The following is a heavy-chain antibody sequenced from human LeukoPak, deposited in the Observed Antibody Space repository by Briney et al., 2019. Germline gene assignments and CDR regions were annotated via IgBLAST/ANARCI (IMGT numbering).Heavy chain of an antibody. CDR2: INPNSGGT. V-gene: IGHV1-2*02. J-gene: IGHJ5*02. D-gene: IGHD2-2*01. CDR1: GYTFTGYY. CDR3: ARDQAYCSSTSCYYGFDP. Sequence: ASVKVSCKASGYTFTGYYMHWVRQAPGQGLEWMGWINPNSGGTNYAQKFQGRVTMTRDTSISTAYMELSRLRSDDTAVYYCARDQAYCSSTSCYYGFDPWGQGTLVTVSS.